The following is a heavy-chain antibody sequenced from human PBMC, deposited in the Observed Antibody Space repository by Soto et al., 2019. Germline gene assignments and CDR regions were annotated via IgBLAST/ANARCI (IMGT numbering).Heavy chain of an antibody. J-gene: IGHJ4*02. CDR2: IGGSGSTT. CDR3: ADVSNSSYGGT. Sequence: EVQLLESGGDLVQPGGSLRLSCAASGFTFSSYAMTWVRQAPGKGLEWVSSIGGSGSTTYYPDSVKGRFIILRDTSKYTLYMYVNNLRAEDTAIYDCADVSNSSYGGTWGQGTLVTVSS. D-gene: IGHD2-15*01. V-gene: IGHV3-23*01. CDR1: GFTFSSYA.